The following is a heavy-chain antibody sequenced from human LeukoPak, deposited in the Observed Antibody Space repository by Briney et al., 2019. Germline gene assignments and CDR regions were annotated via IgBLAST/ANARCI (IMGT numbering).Heavy chain of an antibody. Sequence: MSSETLSLTCAVYGGSFSGYYWSWIRQPPGKGLEWIGEINHSGSTNYNPSLKSRVTISVDTSKNQFSLKLSSVTAADTAVYYCARALYGYVFSMDVWGQGTTVTVSS. V-gene: IGHV4-34*01. CDR2: INHSGST. CDR3: ARALYGYVFSMDV. D-gene: IGHD5-18*01. CDR1: GGSFSGYY. J-gene: IGHJ6*02.